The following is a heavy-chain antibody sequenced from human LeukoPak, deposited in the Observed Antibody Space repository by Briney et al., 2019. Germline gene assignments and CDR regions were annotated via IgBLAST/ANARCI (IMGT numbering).Heavy chain of an antibody. J-gene: IGHJ4*02. Sequence: GGSLRLSCAASGFTFSTYSMNWVRQAPGKGLQWVALISYDGSQKSYADSVKGRFTISRDNSKNTLYLQMNSLRAEDTAVYYCARPADHYFDYWGQGALVAVSS. CDR2: ISYDGSQK. CDR3: ARPADHYFDY. D-gene: IGHD6-25*01. CDR1: GFTFSTYS. V-gene: IGHV3-30*03.